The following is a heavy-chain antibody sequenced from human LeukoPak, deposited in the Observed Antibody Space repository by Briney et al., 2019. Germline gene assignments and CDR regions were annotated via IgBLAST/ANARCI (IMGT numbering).Heavy chain of an antibody. V-gene: IGHV3-30-3*01. J-gene: IGHJ4*02. CDR1: GFTFSSYA. CDR2: ISYDGSNK. CDR3: ARDHVIAAAGTFDY. D-gene: IGHD6-13*01. Sequence: PGGPLRLSCAASGFTFSSYAMHWVRQAPGKGLEWVAVISYDGSNKYYADSVKGRFTISRDNSKNTLYLQMNSLRAEDTAVYYCARDHVIAAAGTFDYWGQGTLVTVSS.